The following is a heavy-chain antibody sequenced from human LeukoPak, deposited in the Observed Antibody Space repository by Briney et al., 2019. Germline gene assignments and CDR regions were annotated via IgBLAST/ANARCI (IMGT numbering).Heavy chain of an antibody. CDR2: ISWNSGSI. CDR3: AKNTYGGYVMDV. CDR1: GFTFHNYA. V-gene: IGHV3-9*01. D-gene: IGHD4-17*01. J-gene: IGHJ6*02. Sequence: GGSLRLSCAASGFTFHNYAMHWVRQAPGQGLEWVSHISWNSGSIAYADSVKGRFTISRDNAKNSLYLQMNSLRAEDTALYYCAKNTYGGYVMDVWGQGTTVTVSS.